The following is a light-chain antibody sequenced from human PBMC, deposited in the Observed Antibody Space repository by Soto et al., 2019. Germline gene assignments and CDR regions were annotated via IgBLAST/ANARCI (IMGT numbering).Light chain of an antibody. J-gene: IGKJ1*01. CDR1: QSVSSSY. CDR3: QQYGSSRGT. V-gene: IGKV3-20*01. CDR2: GAS. Sequence: EIVFTQCPGTLSLSPGERATLSCRASQSVSSSYLAWYQQKPGQAPRLIIYGASSRATGIPDRFSGSVSGTDFNLTISRLETEDFAVYYCQQYGSSRGTFGQGTKVDIK.